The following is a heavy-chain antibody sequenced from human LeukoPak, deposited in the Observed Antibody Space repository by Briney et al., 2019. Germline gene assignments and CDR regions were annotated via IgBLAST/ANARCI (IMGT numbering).Heavy chain of an antibody. J-gene: IGHJ3*02. CDR3: ARSHYDILTGYYGGDAFDI. D-gene: IGHD3-9*01. CDR1: GFTFSSYS. CDR2: ISSSSSYI. Sequence: GGSLRLPCAASGFTFSSYSMNWVRQAPGKGLEWVSSISSSSSYIYYADSVKGRFTISRDNAKNSLYLQMNSLRAEDTAVYYCARSHYDILTGYYGGDAFDIWGQGTMVTVSS. V-gene: IGHV3-21*01.